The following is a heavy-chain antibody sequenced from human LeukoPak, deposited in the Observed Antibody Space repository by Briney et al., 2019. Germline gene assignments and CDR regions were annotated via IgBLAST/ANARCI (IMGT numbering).Heavy chain of an antibody. V-gene: IGHV3-23*01. J-gene: IGHJ5*02. CDR3: ARGPGRRITIFGVARGWFDP. CDR2: ISGSGGST. CDR1: GFTFSSYA. D-gene: IGHD3-3*01. Sequence: GGSLRLSCAASGFTFSSYAMSWVRQAPGKGLEWVSAISGSGGSTYYADSVKGRFTISRDNAKNSLYLQMNSLRAEDTAVYYCARGPGRRITIFGVARGWFDPWGQGTLVTVSS.